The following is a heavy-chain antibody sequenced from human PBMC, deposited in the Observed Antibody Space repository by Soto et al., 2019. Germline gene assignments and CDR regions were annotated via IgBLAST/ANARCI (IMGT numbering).Heavy chain of an antibody. CDR1: GGSISSYY. J-gene: IGHJ4*02. CDR2: IYYSGST. V-gene: IGHV4-59*01. CDR3: ARENVAVAGTFIDY. Sequence: SETLSLTCTVSGGSISSYYWSWIRQPPGKGLEWIGYIYYSGSTNYNPSLKSRVTISVDTSKNQLSLKLSSVTAADTAVYYCARENVAVAGTFIDYWGQGTLVTVSS. D-gene: IGHD6-19*01.